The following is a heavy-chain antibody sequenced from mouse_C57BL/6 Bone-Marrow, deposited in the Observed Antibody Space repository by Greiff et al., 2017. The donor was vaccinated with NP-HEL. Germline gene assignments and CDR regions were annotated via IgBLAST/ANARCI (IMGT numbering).Heavy chain of an antibody. CDR3: AREGGIYYGNY. CDR2: ISYDGSN. CDR1: GYSITSGYY. Sequence: EVKLVESGPGLVKPSQSLSLTCSVTGYSITSGYYWNWIRQFPGNKLEWMGYISYDGSNNYNPSLKNRISITRDTSKNQFFLKLNSVTTEDTATYYCAREGGIYYGNYWGQGTTLTVSS. D-gene: IGHD1-1*01. J-gene: IGHJ2*01. V-gene: IGHV3-6*01.